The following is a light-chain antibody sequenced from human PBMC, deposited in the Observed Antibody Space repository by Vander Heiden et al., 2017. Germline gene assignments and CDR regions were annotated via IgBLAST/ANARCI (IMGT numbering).Light chain of an antibody. CDR1: QSISIY. V-gene: IGKV1-39*01. J-gene: IGKJ4*01. CDR3: QQSESTPLS. CDR2: AAS. Sequence: DIQVTPSPSSPSAFGRDRITITCRASQSISIYLNWYQQRPGKAPKLLIYAASSLESGVPSRFSGSGSGTHFTLTISNLQPEDFATYYCQQSESTPLSFGGGTKVEVK.